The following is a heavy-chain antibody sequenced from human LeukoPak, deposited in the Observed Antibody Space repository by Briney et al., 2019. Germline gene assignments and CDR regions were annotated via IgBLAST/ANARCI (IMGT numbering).Heavy chain of an antibody. CDR1: GGTFSSYA. J-gene: IGHJ4*02. Sequence: ASVKVSCKASGGTFSSYAISWVRQAPGQGLEWMGRIIPILGIANYAQKFQGRVTITADKSTSTAYMELSSLRSEDTAVYYCARVRGRRSGAGILVPGVFDYWGRGTLVTVSS. V-gene: IGHV1-69*04. CDR3: ARVRGRRSGAGILVPGVFDY. D-gene: IGHD3-10*01. CDR2: IIPILGIA.